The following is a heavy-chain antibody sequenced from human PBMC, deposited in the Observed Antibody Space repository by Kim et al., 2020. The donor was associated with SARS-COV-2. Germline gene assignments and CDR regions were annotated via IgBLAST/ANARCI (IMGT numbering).Heavy chain of an antibody. CDR1: GFTFSSCS. Sequence: GGSLRHSCAASGFTFSSCSMNWVRQAPGKGLEWVSSISDSGGYIFYADSVKGRFTISRDNAKNSLYLQMNTLRAEDTAVYYCATSQPGSPFDIWGQGTMVTVSS. V-gene: IGHV3-21*01. D-gene: IGHD3-10*01. CDR3: ATSQPGSPFDI. J-gene: IGHJ3*02. CDR2: ISDSGGYI.